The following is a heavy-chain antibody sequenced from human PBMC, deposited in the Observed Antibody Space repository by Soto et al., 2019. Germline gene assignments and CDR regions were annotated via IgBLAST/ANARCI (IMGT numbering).Heavy chain of an antibody. J-gene: IGHJ5*02. D-gene: IGHD3-10*01. Sequence: PGESLKISCKGSGYSFTSYWIDWVRQMPGKGLEWMGIVYPDDSDTRYSPSFQGQVTISADKSINTAYLQWSSLKASDTAMYYCVKPHSGNYGWFDPWGQGTLVTVSS. CDR1: GYSFTSYW. CDR2: VYPDDSDT. CDR3: VKPHSGNYGWFDP. V-gene: IGHV5-51*01.